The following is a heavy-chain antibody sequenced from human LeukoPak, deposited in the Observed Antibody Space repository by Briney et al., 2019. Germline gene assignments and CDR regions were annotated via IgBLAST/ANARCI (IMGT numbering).Heavy chain of an antibody. CDR2: ISVYSGDT. Sequence: ASVKVSCKASGYSFSSYSITWLRQAPGQGLEWMGWISVYSGDTNYAQKFQGRVTMTTDTSTSTAYMELRSLRSDDTAVYYCARDSVPSLPAATLPDYWGQGTLVTVSS. CDR1: GYSFSSYS. J-gene: IGHJ4*02. CDR3: ARDSVPSLPAATLPDY. V-gene: IGHV1-18*01. D-gene: IGHD2-2*01.